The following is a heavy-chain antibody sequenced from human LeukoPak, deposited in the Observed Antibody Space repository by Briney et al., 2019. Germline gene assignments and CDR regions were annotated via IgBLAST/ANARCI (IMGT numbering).Heavy chain of an antibody. D-gene: IGHD5-12*01. V-gene: IGHV3-21*06. J-gene: IGHJ4*02. CDR2: ISTTSSYI. CDR1: GFFFRSYT. CDR3: ASGYDPIDY. Sequence: GGSLRLSCAASGFFFRSYTMNWVRQAPGKGLEGVTSISTTSSYIYYADSVKGRFTISRDNGKNSLYLQMNSLRAEDTAVYYCASGYDPIDYWGQGTLVTVSS.